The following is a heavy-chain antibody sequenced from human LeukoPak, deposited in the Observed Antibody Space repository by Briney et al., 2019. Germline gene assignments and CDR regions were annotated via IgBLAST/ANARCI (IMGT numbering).Heavy chain of an antibody. V-gene: IGHV4-59*01. J-gene: IGHJ4*02. D-gene: IGHD3-22*01. Sequence: PSETLSLTCTVSGGSISSYYWSWLRQPPGKGLEWIGYIYYSGSTNYNPSLKSRVTISVDTSKNQFSLRLSSVTAADTAVYYCARGVDYYDSSGLADYWGQGTLVTVSS. CDR2: IYYSGST. CDR3: ARGVDYYDSSGLADY. CDR1: GGSISSYY.